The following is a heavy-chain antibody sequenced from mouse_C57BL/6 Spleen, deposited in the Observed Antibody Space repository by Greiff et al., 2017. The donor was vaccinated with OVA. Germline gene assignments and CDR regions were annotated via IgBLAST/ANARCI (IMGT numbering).Heavy chain of an antibody. J-gene: IGHJ1*03. CDR1: GFTFSSYG. V-gene: IGHV5-6*01. CDR2: ISSGGSYT. D-gene: IGHD1-1*01. CDR3: AQQGSGYARDFAV. Sequence: VQLKESGGDLVKPGGSLKLSCAASGFTFSSYGMSWVRQTPDKRLEWVATISSGGSYTYYPDSVKGRFTISRDNAKNTLYLQMSSLKSEDTAMYYCAQQGSGYARDFAVWGTGATVTVSS.